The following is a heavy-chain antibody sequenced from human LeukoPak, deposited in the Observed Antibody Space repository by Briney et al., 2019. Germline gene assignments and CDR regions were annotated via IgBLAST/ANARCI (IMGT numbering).Heavy chain of an antibody. J-gene: IGHJ4*02. CDR2: INPNSGGT. Sequence: ASVKVSCKASGYTFTGYYMHWVRQAPGQGLEWMGWINPNSGGTNYAQKFQGRVTMTRDTSISTAYMELSRLRSDDTAVYYCARDHSGWYYFDYWGQGTLVTVPS. CDR1: GYTFTGYY. D-gene: IGHD6-19*01. V-gene: IGHV1-2*02. CDR3: ARDHSGWYYFDY.